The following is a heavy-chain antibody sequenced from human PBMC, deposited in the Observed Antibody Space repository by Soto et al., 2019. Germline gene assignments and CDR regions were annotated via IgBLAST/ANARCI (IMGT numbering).Heavy chain of an antibody. CDR1: GFTVSSNY. J-gene: IGHJ4*02. Sequence: EVQLVESGGGLVQPGGSLRLSCAASGFTVSSNYMSWVRQAPGKGLEWVSVIYSGGSTYYADSVKGRFTISRDNSKNTLYLQMHSLRAEDTAVYYCARVDVGGYCSGGSCYVFYFYYWGQGTLVTVSS. CDR3: ARVDVGGYCSGGSCYVFYFYY. D-gene: IGHD2-15*01. V-gene: IGHV3-66*01. CDR2: IYSGGST.